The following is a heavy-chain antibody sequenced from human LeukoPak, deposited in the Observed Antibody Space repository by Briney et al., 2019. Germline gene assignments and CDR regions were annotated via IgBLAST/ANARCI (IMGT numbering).Heavy chain of an antibody. V-gene: IGHV1-69*04. D-gene: IGHD5-18*01. Sequence: EASVKVSCKASGGTFSSYAISWVGQAPGQGLEWMGRIIPILGIANYAQKFQGRVTITADKSTSTAYMELSSLRSEDTAVYYCARAGYSYGYVNFDYWGQGTLVTVSS. CDR3: ARAGYSYGYVNFDY. CDR1: GGTFSSYA. J-gene: IGHJ4*02. CDR2: IIPILGIA.